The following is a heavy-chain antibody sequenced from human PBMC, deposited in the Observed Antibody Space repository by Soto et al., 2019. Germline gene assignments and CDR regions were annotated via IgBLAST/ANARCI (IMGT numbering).Heavy chain of an antibody. CDR2: ISGSGGTT. D-gene: IGHD4-17*01. Sequence: EVQLLESGGGLVQPGGSLRLSCAASGFSFSSHGMSWVRQVSGKGLEWVSGISGSGGTTKYADSLKGRFTISRDNSKNTLYLQMNSLRAEDTAVYHCARLGMATTSINYWGQGTLVTVSS. V-gene: IGHV3-23*01. CDR3: ARLGMATTSINY. CDR1: GFSFSSHG. J-gene: IGHJ4*02.